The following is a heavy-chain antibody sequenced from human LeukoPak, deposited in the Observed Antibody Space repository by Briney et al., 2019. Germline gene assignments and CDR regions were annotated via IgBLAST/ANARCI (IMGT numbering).Heavy chain of an antibody. Sequence: GGSLRLSCAASGFTFSSYWMSWVRQAPGKGLEWVANIKQDGSEKYYVDSVKGRFTISRDNAKNSLYLQMNSLRAEDTAVYYCARDGLAARGGYYYYMDVWGKGTTVTVSS. CDR3: ARDGLAARGGYYYYMDV. V-gene: IGHV3-7*01. J-gene: IGHJ6*03. CDR1: GFTFSSYW. D-gene: IGHD6-6*01. CDR2: IKQDGSEK.